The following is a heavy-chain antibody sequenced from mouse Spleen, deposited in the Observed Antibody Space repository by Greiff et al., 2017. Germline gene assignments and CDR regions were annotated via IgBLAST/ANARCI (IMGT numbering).Heavy chain of an antibody. CDR3: ARTGRGVFDY. J-gene: IGHJ2*01. V-gene: IGHV1S81*02. CDR1: GYTFTSYW. Sequence: QVQLQQPGAELVKPGASVKLSCKASGYTFTSYWMHWVKQRPGQGLEWIGEINPSDGRTNYNEKFKSKATLTVDKSSSTAYMQLSSLTSEDSAVYYCARTGRGVFDYWGQGTTLTVSS. CDR2: INPSDGRT. D-gene: IGHD3-3*01.